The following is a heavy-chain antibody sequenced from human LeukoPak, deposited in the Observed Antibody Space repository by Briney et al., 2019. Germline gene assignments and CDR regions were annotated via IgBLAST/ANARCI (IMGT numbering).Heavy chain of an antibody. D-gene: IGHD2-2*01. Sequence: GGSLRLSCAASGFTFSSYAMHWVRQAPGEGLEWVAVISYDGGNKYYADSVKGRFTISRDNSKNTLCLQMNSLRAEDTAMYYCARGIDIGDCSSNSCCEPALLEYWGQGALVTVSS. J-gene: IGHJ4*02. V-gene: IGHV3-30-3*01. CDR3: ARGIDIGDCSSNSCCEPALLEY. CDR2: ISYDGGNK. CDR1: GFTFSSYA.